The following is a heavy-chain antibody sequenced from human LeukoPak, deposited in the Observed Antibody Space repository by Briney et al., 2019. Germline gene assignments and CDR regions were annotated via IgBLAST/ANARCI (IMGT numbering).Heavy chain of an antibody. D-gene: IGHD5-12*01. CDR2: IYYSGST. Sequence: SETLSLTCTVSGGSISSSSYYWGWIRQPPGKGLEWIGSIYYSGSTYYNPSLKSRVTISVDTSKNRFSLKLSSVTAADTAVYYCARDSGYDYHYYYYYMDVWGKGTTVTVSS. J-gene: IGHJ6*03. CDR3: ARDSGYDYHYYYYYMDV. CDR1: GGSISSSSYY. V-gene: IGHV4-39*07.